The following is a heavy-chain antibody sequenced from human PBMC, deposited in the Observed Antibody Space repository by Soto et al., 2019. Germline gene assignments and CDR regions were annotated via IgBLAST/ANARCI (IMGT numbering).Heavy chain of an antibody. CDR1: GGTFSSYA. J-gene: IGHJ6*02. V-gene: IGHV1-69*06. CDR2: IIPIFGTA. D-gene: IGHD2-15*01. Sequence: SVKVSCKASGGTFSSYAISWVRPAPGQGLEWMGGIIPIFGTAHYAQKFQGRVTITADKSTSTAYMELSSLRAEDTAVYYCARVRGRWHVVYVVGYYYCMDFVAPGTTVTFSS. CDR3: ARVRGRWHVVYVVGYYYCMDF.